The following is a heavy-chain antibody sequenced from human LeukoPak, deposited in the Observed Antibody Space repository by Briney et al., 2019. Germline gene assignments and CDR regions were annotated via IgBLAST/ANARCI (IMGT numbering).Heavy chain of an antibody. D-gene: IGHD1-14*01. Sequence: ASVKVSCKASGYTFTSYYMHWVRQAPGQGLEWMGIINPSGGSTSYAQKFQGRVTMTRDTSTSTVYMELSSLRSEDTAVYYCAGDRVTETFDYWGQGTLVTVSS. CDR1: GYTFTSYY. CDR3: AGDRVTETFDY. J-gene: IGHJ4*02. V-gene: IGHV1-46*01. CDR2: INPSGGST.